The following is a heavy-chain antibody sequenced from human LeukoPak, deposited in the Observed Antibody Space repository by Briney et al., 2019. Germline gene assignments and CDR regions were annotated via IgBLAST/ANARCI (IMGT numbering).Heavy chain of an antibody. CDR2: ISSSSSYI. V-gene: IGHV3-21*01. D-gene: IGHD2-21*01. CDR3: ARVWREGYYYYYMDV. Sequence: GGSLRLSCAASGFTFSSYSMNWVRQAPGKGLEWVSSISSSSSYIYYADSVKGRFTISRDNAKNSLYLQMNSLRAEDTAVYYCARVWREGYYYYYMDVWGKGTTVTVSS. CDR1: GFTFSSYS. J-gene: IGHJ6*03.